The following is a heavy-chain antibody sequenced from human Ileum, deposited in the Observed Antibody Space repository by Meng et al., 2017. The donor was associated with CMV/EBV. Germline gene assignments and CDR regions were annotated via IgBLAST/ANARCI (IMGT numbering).Heavy chain of an antibody. CDR1: GYTFTNYY. Sequence: QVQLVQSGAAVKKPGASVMVSCKASGYTFTNYYMHWVRQAPGQGLEWMGIIHPSGGSTSYAQKFQGRVTMTRDTSTTTVYMELSSLRSEDTAVYYCASDFSGSAPSGFDYWGQGTLVTVSS. J-gene: IGHJ4*02. V-gene: IGHV1-46*01. CDR3: ASDFSGSAPSGFDY. CDR2: IHPSGGST. D-gene: IGHD3-10*01.